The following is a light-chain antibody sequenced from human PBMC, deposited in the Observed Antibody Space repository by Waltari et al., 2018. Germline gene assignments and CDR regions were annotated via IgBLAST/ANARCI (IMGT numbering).Light chain of an antibody. V-gene: IGKV3D-15*01. CDR2: GAS. CDR3: QQYDVWPLT. Sequence: EIELTQSPATLSVSPGERATLSCTASQSIGSALAWYQQKPGQSPRLLFYGASTRATGIPDRFNGSGSGTDFTLSISSLEAEDFADYYCQQYDVWPLTFGGGTKVHIK. CDR1: QSIGSA. J-gene: IGKJ4*01.